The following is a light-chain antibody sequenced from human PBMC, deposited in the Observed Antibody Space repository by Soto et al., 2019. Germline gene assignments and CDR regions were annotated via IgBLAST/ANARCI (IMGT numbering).Light chain of an antibody. J-gene: IGKJ1*01. Sequence: EIGMTHNPATLSVSPGERATLSSRSSQRVSSYLAWYQQKPGQAPRLLIYDASNRATGIPARFGGSGSGTDFTLTISSLEPEDFALYYCQERGLWPRPFGERTNV. V-gene: IGKV3-11*01. CDR1: QRVSSY. CDR2: DAS. CDR3: QERGLWPRP.